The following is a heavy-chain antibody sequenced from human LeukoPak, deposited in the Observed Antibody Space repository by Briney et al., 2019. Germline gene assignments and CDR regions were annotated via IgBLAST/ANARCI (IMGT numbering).Heavy chain of an antibody. V-gene: IGHV1-18*01. D-gene: IGHD6-13*01. CDR2: ISAYNGNT. Sequence: AAGKVSCKASGYTFTCYGIGWVGQAPGQGLEWRGWISAYNGNTNYAQKLQGRVTMTTDTSTSTSYMEPRSLRSDDTAVYYCAREHSSSWDQFDYWGRGTLVTVSS. CDR1: GYTFTCYG. CDR3: AREHSSSWDQFDY. J-gene: IGHJ4*02.